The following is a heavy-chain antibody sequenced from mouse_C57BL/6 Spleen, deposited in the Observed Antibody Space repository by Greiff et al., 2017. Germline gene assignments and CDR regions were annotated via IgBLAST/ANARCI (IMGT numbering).Heavy chain of an antibody. CDR1: GYAFTNYL. D-gene: IGHD4-1*01. Sequence: VMLVESGAELVRPGTSVKVSCKASGYAFTNYLIEWVKQRPGQGLEWIGVINPGSGGTNYNEKFKGKATLTADKSSSTAYMQLSSLTSEDSAVYFCAREGGTSHYWGQGTTLTVSS. J-gene: IGHJ2*01. V-gene: IGHV1-54*01. CDR3: AREGGTSHY. CDR2: INPGSGGT.